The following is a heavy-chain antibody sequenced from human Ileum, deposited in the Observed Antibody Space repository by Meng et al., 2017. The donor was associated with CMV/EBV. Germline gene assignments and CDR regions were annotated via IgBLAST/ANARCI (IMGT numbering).Heavy chain of an antibody. D-gene: IGHD6-19*01. J-gene: IGHJ4*02. CDR3: AHGRGWLTDY. Sequence: QITLKESCPTLVKPTQTLTLTCTFSGFSLITSEVGVHWIRQPPGKALEWLALIYWDDDNRFSPSLKNRLTITKDTSKNQVVLRMTNMDPTDTATYYCAHGRGWLTDYWGQGTLVTVSS. CDR1: GFSLITSEVG. V-gene: IGHV2-5*02. CDR2: IYWDDDN.